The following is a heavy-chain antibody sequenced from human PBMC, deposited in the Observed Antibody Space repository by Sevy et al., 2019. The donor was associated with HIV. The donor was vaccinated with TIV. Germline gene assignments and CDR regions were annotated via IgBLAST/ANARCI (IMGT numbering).Heavy chain of an antibody. CDR3: AKNGVAAAAAADF. CDR2: ISPDGSDK. Sequence: GGSLRLSCAASGLTFSSYGMTWVRQAPGKGLEWVAVISPDGSDKYYADSVRGRFTISRDNFKNTLFLQMNSLRPEDTAVYYSAKNGVAAAAAADFWGQGILVTVSS. J-gene: IGHJ4*02. D-gene: IGHD6-13*01. V-gene: IGHV3-30*18. CDR1: GLTFSSYG.